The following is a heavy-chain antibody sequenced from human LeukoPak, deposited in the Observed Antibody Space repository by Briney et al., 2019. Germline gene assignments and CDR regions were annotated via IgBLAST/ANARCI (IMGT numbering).Heavy chain of an antibody. V-gene: IGHV4-4*07. CDR2: IYTRGST. D-gene: IGHD3-22*01. Sequence: PSETLSLTCTVSGGSISSYYWSWIRQPAGKGLEWIGRIYTRGSTNYNPSLKSRVTMSVDTSKNQFSLKLSSVTAADTAVYYCARDQLNYYDSSGSDDAFDIWGQGTMVTVSS. J-gene: IGHJ3*02. CDR3: ARDQLNYYDSSGSDDAFDI. CDR1: GGSISSYY.